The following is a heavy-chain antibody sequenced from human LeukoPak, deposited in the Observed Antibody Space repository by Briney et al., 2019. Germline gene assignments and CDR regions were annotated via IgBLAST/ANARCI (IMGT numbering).Heavy chain of an antibody. CDR2: TSYDGSNK. Sequence: GRSLRLSCEASGFTFSSYGMHWVRQAPGKGLEWVAVTSYDGSNKYYADSVKGRFTISRDNSKNTLYLQMNSLRAEDTAVYYCAKDRVQSSAFDIWGQGTMVTVSS. V-gene: IGHV3-30*18. CDR3: AKDRVQSSAFDI. D-gene: IGHD1-1*01. CDR1: GFTFSSYG. J-gene: IGHJ3*02.